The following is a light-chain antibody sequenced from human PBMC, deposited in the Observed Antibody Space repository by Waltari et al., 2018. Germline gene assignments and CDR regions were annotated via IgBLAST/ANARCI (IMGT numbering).Light chain of an antibody. V-gene: IGLV3-25*03. CDR2: KDT. Sequence: SYELTQPPSVTVSPGQTARIACSGDALTDQYVHWYQQRPGRAPVVVIYKDTKMPSGIPERFSGSSSGKTVTLTISGVQAEDESDYYCQSADSTGSDVVFGGGTKLTVL. J-gene: IGLJ2*01. CDR1: ALTDQY. CDR3: QSADSTGSDVV.